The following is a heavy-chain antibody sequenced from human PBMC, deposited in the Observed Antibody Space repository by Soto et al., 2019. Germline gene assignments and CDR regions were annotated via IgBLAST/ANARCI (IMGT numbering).Heavy chain of an antibody. D-gene: IGHD3-9*01. J-gene: IGHJ5*02. V-gene: IGHV1-69*13. CDR3: ANENRGLDYDILTGYYGNVYNWFDP. Sequence: GASVKVSCKASGGTFSSYAISWVRQAPGQGLEWMGGIIPIFGTANYAQKFQGRVTITADESTSTAYMELSSLRSEDTAVYYCANENRGLDYDILTGYYGNVYNWFDPWGQGTLVTVSS. CDR2: IIPIFGTA. CDR1: GGTFSSYA.